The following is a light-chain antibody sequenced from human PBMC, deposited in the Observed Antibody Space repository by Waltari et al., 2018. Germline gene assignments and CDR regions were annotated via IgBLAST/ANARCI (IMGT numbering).Light chain of an antibody. V-gene: IGKV3D-15*01. J-gene: IGKJ1*01. CDR1: QSVSTK. CDR3: QQYHNWPPWT. CDR2: DAS. Sequence: EIVMTQSPATLSVSPGEGVTLSCRASQSVSTKLAWYQLKPGQAPRLLIYDASSRATGIPARFSGSGSGTEFTITISSLQYEDFALYYCQQYHNWPPWTFGQGTKVEI.